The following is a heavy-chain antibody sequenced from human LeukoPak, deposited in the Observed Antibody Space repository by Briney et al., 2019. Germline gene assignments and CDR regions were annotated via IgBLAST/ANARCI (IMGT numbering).Heavy chain of an antibody. Sequence: SQTLSLTCAISGDSVSSNSAAWNWIRQSPSRGLEWLGRTYYRSKWYNDYAVSVKSRITINPDTSKNQLSLQLNSVTPEDTAVYYCARGVGYSYGFYYYYMDVWGKGTTVTVSS. J-gene: IGHJ6*03. CDR2: TYYRSKWYN. CDR1: GDSVSSNSAA. V-gene: IGHV6-1*01. CDR3: ARGVGYSYGFYYYYMDV. D-gene: IGHD5-18*01.